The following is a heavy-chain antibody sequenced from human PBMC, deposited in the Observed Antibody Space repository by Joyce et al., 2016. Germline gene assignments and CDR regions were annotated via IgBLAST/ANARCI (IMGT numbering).Heavy chain of an antibody. J-gene: IGHJ4*02. CDR1: GFVFSSYG. V-gene: IGHV3-48*02. Sequence: EVQLVESGGGLVQPGGSLRLSCVASGFVFSSYGMTWVRQAPGKGLEWVAHINSDATSILYADSVRGRFTISRDDALKSLYLQMNSLRDEDTALYYCARDEDYDNDFDYWGQGTLVTVSS. D-gene: IGHD3-22*01. CDR3: ARDEDYDNDFDY. CDR2: INSDATSI.